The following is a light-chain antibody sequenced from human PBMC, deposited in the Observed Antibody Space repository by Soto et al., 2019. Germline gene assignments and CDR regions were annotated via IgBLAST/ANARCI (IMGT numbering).Light chain of an antibody. CDR3: EQSFSTTRT. CDR1: QSIRTY. J-gene: IGKJ2*02. Sequence: DIQMTQSPSSLSASVGDRVTITCRASQSIRTYLNWYQQPVGKAPQLLIYAASSLQRGVPSRFSGSGSGTDFALTISSLQPADFETYYCEQSFSTTRTVGQGTQLEIK. V-gene: IGKV1-39*01. CDR2: AAS.